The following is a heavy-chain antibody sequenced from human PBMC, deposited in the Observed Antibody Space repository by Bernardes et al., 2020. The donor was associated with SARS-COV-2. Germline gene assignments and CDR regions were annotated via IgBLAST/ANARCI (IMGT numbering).Heavy chain of an antibody. Sequence: GSLRLSCAASGFTFSSYSMNWVRQAPGKGLEWVSSISSSSSYIYYADSVKGRFTISRDNAKNSLYLQMNSLRAEDTAVYYCAREAAYYDSSGLLDGWGQGTLVTVSS. D-gene: IGHD3-22*01. V-gene: IGHV3-21*01. CDR2: ISSSSSYI. CDR3: AREAAYYDSSGLLDG. J-gene: IGHJ4*02. CDR1: GFTFSSYS.